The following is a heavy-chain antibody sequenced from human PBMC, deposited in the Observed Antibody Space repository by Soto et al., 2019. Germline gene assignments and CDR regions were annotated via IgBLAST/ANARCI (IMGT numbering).Heavy chain of an antibody. J-gene: IGHJ4*02. CDR3: TRGRSGYSGYDPLDY. Sequence: GGSLRLSCAASRFTFSTYWVHWVRQAPGKGLVWVSRIKSDGSSTSYADSVKGRFTISRDNAKNTLYLQMNSLRAEDTAVYYCTRGRSGYSGYDPLDYWGQGTLVTVSS. CDR2: IKSDGSST. CDR1: RFTFSTYW. D-gene: IGHD5-12*01. V-gene: IGHV3-74*01.